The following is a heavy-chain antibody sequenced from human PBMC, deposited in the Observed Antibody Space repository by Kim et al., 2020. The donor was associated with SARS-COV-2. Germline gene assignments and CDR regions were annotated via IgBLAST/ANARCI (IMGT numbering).Heavy chain of an antibody. V-gene: IGHV3-15*01. J-gene: IGHJ4*02. CDR2: IKSKTDGGTT. Sequence: GGSLRLSCAASGFTFSNAWMSWVRQAPGKGLEWVGRIKSKTDGGTTDYAAPVKGRFTISRDDSKNTLYLQMNSLKTEDTAVYYCTTEYYDFWSGYYIGYWGQGTLVTVSS. CDR3: TTEYYDFWSGYYIGY. D-gene: IGHD3-3*01. CDR1: GFTFSNAW.